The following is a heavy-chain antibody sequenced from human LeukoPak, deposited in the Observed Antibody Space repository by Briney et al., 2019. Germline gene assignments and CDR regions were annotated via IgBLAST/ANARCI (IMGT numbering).Heavy chain of an antibody. CDR1: GYSISSGYY. V-gene: IGHV4-38-2*02. Sequence: SETLSLTCSVSGYSISSGYYWGWIRQPPGKGLEWIGSIYHSGSTYYNASLKSRVIISVDTYKNQFSLKLSSVTAADTAVYYCARGEYYYDSSGYSYYFDYWGQGTLVTVSS. D-gene: IGHD3-22*01. J-gene: IGHJ4*02. CDR3: ARGEYYYDSSGYSYYFDY. CDR2: IYHSGST.